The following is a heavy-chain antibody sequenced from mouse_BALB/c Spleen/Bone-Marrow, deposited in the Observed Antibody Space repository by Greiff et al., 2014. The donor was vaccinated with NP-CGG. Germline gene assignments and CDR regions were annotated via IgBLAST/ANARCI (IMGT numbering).Heavy chain of an antibody. CDR2: IRNKANGYTT. V-gene: IGHV7-3*02. D-gene: IGHD1-1*01. Sequence: EVQLVESGGGSVQPGGSLRLSCATSGFTFTDYYMNWVRQPPGKALEWLGFIRNKANGYTTEYSASVKGRFTISRDNSQSILYLQMNTLRAEDSATYYCARDRGGLLFDYWGQGTTLTVSS. CDR1: GFTFTDYY. CDR3: ARDRGGLLFDY. J-gene: IGHJ2*01.